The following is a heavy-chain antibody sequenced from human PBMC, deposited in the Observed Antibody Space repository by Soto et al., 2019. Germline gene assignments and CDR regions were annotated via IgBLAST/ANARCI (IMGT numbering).Heavy chain of an antibody. CDR3: ASILGYCSSTSCYGYYYGMDV. D-gene: IGHD2-2*01. V-gene: IGHV1-3*01. Sequence: ASVKVSCKASGYTFTSYAMHWVRQAPGQRLEWMGWINAGNGNTKYSQKFQGRVTITRDTSASTAYMELSSLRSEDTAVYYCASILGYCSSTSCYGYYYGMDVWGQGTTVTVSS. CDR2: INAGNGNT. CDR1: GYTFTSYA. J-gene: IGHJ6*02.